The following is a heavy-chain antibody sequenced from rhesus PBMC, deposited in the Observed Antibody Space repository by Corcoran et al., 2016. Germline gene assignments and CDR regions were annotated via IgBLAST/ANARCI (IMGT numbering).Heavy chain of an antibody. Sequence: QVQLQESGPGVVKPSETLSLTCAVSGVSISSSYWWRWLRQSPGKGLEWIGGIYGSVGKTEYNPSLKSRVTISIDTSKNQVSLKLSSVTAADTAVYYCARDRVAGTFGVWGPGVLVTVSS. CDR1: GVSISSSYW. CDR2: IYGSVGKT. V-gene: IGHV4-93*01. J-gene: IGHJ5-1*01. CDR3: ARDRVAGTFGV. D-gene: IGHD1-20*01.